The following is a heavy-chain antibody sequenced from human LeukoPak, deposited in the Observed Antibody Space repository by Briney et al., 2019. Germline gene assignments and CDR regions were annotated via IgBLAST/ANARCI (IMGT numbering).Heavy chain of an antibody. CDR1: GYTFTKSY. V-gene: IGHV1-46*01. Sequence: ASVKVSCKASGYTFTKSYMHWVRQAPGQGLEWVGRTDPSTGNVNYAKKFEGRLTVTRDTSKSTVYMDLSSLRFEDTAAYYCAREPTDGSCYFDYWGQGTLVSVSS. D-gene: IGHD3-10*01. J-gene: IGHJ4*02. CDR2: TDPSTGNV. CDR3: AREPTDGSCYFDY.